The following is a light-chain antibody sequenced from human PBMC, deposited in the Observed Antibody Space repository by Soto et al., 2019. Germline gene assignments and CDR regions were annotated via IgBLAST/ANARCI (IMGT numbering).Light chain of an antibody. CDR2: EVT. Sequence: QSALTQPASVSGSPGQSITIYCTGTSSDVGDYSYVSWYQQYPGKAPKLMIYEVTNRPSGVSNRFSGSKSDNTASLTISGLQAEDEADYYCISYTSDDVRYVFGTGTKLTVL. V-gene: IGLV2-14*01. CDR3: ISYTSDDVRYV. CDR1: SSDVGDYSY. J-gene: IGLJ1*01.